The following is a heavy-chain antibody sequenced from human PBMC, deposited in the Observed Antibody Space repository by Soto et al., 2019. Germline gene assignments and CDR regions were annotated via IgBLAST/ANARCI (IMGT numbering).Heavy chain of an antibody. J-gene: IGHJ4*02. Sequence: PSETLSLTCTVSGGSISSGGYSWSWIRQHPGKGLEWIGYIYYSGSTYYNPSLKSRVTISVDTSKNQFSLKLSSVTAADTAVYYCARHGRNYDILTGYSTQYYFDYWGQGTLVTVSS. CDR3: ARHGRNYDILTGYSTQYYFDY. CDR1: GGSISSGGYS. CDR2: IYYSGST. D-gene: IGHD3-9*01. V-gene: IGHV4-31*03.